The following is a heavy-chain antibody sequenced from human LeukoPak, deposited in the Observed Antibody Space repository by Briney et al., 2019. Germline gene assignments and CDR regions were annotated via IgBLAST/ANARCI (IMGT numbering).Heavy chain of an antibody. CDR3: ARGPSGGNNLWMDY. CDR2: VNSDGSST. D-gene: IGHD1-20*01. V-gene: IGHV3-74*01. Sequence: GGSLRLSCAGSGFTFSSYWMHWVRQAPGKGLVWVSRVNSDGSSTSYADSVKGRFTISRDNAKNSLYLQMNSLRAEDTAVYYCARGPSGGNNLWMDYWGQGTLVTVSS. J-gene: IGHJ4*02. CDR1: GFTFSSYW.